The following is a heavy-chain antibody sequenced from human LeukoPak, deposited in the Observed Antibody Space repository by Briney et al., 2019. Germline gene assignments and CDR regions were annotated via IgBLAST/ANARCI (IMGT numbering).Heavy chain of an antibody. CDR2: ISAYNGNT. CDR1: GYTFTSYG. V-gene: IGHV1-18*01. CDR3: ATSPTYYYDSSGYSAFDI. D-gene: IGHD3-22*01. J-gene: IGHJ3*02. Sequence: ASVKVSCKASGYTFTSYGISWVRQAPGQGLEWMGWISAYNGNTNYAQKLQGRVTMTTDTSTSTAYMELRSLRSDDTAVYYCATSPTYYYDSSGYSAFDIWGQGTMFTVSS.